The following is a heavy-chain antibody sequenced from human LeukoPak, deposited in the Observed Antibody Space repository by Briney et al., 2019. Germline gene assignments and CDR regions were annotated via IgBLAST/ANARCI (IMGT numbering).Heavy chain of an antibody. CDR3: ARVTMVRGVITYYYYYYMDV. CDR2: ISAYNGNT. D-gene: IGHD3-10*01. CDR1: GYTFTRYG. J-gene: IGHJ6*03. Sequence: ASVKVSCKASGYTFTRYGISWVRQAPGQGLEWMGWISAYNGNTNFAQKVQGRVTMTTDTSTSTAYMELRSLRSDDTAVYYCARVTMVRGVITYYYYYYMDVWGKGTTVTVSS. V-gene: IGHV1-18*01.